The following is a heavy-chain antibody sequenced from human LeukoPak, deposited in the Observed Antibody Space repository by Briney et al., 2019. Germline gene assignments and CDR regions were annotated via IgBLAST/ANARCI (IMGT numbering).Heavy chain of an antibody. D-gene: IGHD3-3*01. CDR1: GYSISSGYY. J-gene: IGHJ6*03. CDR3: ARLDDFWSGYYYYYYYMDV. Sequence: SETLSLTCAVSGYSISSGYYWGWIGQPPGKGLEWIGSIYHIGSTYYNPSLKSRVTISVDKSKNQFSLKLSSVTAADTAMYYCARLDDFWSGYYYYYYYMDVWGKGTTVTVSS. CDR2: IYHIGST. V-gene: IGHV4-38-2*01.